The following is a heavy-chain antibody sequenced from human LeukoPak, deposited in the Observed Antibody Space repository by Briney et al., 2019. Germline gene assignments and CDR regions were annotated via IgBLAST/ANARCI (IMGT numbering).Heavy chain of an antibody. CDR1: SVSISSYY. J-gene: IGHJ4*02. CDR2: IYYSGST. Sequence: SETLSLTCTVSSVSISSYYWSWIRQPPGKGLEWIGFIYYSGSTNYNPSLKSRVTISVDTSKNQFSLKLSSVTAADTAVYYCAKDRRLLWFGEVDYWGQGTLVTVSS. D-gene: IGHD3-10*01. V-gene: IGHV4-59*01. CDR3: AKDRRLLWFGEVDY.